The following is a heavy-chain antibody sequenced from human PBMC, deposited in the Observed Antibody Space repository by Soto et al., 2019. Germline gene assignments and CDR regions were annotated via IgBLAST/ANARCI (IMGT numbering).Heavy chain of an antibody. CDR2: INTNTGNP. CDR1: GYTFTSYA. D-gene: IGHD3-3*01. Sequence: QVQLVQSGSELKKPGASVKVSCKASGYTFTSYAMNWVRQAPGQGLEWMGWINTNTGNPTYAQGFTGRFVFSLDTSVSTAYLQICSLKAEDTAVYYCARAYSSSVDFWSGYPLYYYYYGMDVWGQGTTVTVSS. V-gene: IGHV7-4-1*01. J-gene: IGHJ6*02. CDR3: ARAYSSSVDFWSGYPLYYYYYGMDV.